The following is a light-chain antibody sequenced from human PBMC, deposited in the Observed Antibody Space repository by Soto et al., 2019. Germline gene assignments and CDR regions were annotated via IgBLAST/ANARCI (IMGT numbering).Light chain of an antibody. V-gene: IGKV3-20*01. J-gene: IGKJ2*01. CDR2: GVS. Sequence: ESVLTHSPGTLSLSPGERATLSCRATQSVTSSDFAWYQQKPGQSPRLLIYGVSNRATGIPDRFSGSGSGTDFTLTISRLEPEDFAVYYCQQYSSLPHTFGQGTKLEVK. CDR3: QQYSSLPHT. CDR1: QSVTSSD.